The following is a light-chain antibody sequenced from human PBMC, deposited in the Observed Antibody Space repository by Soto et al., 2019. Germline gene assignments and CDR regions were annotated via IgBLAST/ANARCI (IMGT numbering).Light chain of an antibody. CDR3: QQANSFPLT. V-gene: IGKV1-12*01. Sequence: DIQMTQSPSALSAAVGDRVTITCRASQDISNRLGWFQQKPEKVPKLLIYSASNFQSGVPSRFNSSXXXXEXXLTXXSXXXEDFATYYCQQANSFPLTFGGGTKVDTK. J-gene: IGKJ4*01. CDR1: QDISNR. CDR2: SAS.